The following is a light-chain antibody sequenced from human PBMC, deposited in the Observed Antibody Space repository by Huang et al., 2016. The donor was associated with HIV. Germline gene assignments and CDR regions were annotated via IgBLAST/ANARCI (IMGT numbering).Light chain of an antibody. CDR3: QQYGSSPRT. CDR1: QSITSNY. Sequence: EIVLTQSPGTLSLSPGGRATLSCRASQSITSNYLAWYQQQPGQAPRLLLSGTSTRATGIPDCFSGSGSGTDFTLTISRLEPEDFVVYYCQQYGSSPRTFGGGTKVEIK. CDR2: GTS. J-gene: IGKJ4*01. V-gene: IGKV3-20*01.